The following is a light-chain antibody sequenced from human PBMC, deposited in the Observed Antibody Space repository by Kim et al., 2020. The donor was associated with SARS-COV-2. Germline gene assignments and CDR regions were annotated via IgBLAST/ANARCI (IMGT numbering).Light chain of an antibody. Sequence: RKTARSTGGGNDIGTKSVQWYEQRPGQAPILVISHDSDRPSGIPERCSGSNSGNTATLTISRAEAGDEADYYCQVWDSTGDQAWVFGGGTQLTVL. J-gene: IGLJ3*02. V-gene: IGLV3-21*01. CDR1: DIGTKS. CDR2: HDS. CDR3: QVWDSTGDQAWV.